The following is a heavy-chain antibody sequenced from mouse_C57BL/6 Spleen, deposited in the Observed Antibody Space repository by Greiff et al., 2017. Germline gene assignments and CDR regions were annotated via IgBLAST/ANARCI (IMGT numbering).Heavy chain of an antibody. CDR1: GYTFTSYW. Sequence: VQLQQPGAELVRPGSSVKLSCKASGYTFTSYWMDWVKQRPGQGLEWIGNIYPSDSETHYNQKFKDKATLAVDKSSSTAYMQLSRLTAEDSAVYYCARGYYGSIYAMDYWGQGTSVTVAS. CDR2: IYPSDSET. J-gene: IGHJ4*01. D-gene: IGHD1-1*01. CDR3: ARGYYGSIYAMDY. V-gene: IGHV1-61*01.